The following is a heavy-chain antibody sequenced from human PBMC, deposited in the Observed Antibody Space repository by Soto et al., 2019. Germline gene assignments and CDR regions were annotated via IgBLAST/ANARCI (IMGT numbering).Heavy chain of an antibody. CDR3: ARAYAKLRAFDI. J-gene: IGHJ3*02. Sequence: GASVKVSCKASGYTFTSYAMHWVRQAPGQRLEWMGWINAGNGNTKYSQKFQGRVTITRDTSASTAYMELSSLRSEDTAVYYCARAYAKLRAFDIWGQGTMVTVSS. V-gene: IGHV1-3*01. D-gene: IGHD4-17*01. CDR2: INAGNGNT. CDR1: GYTFTSYA.